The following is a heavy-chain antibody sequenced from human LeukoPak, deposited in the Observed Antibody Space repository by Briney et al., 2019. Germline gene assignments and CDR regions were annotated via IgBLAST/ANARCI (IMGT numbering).Heavy chain of an antibody. V-gene: IGHV3-23*01. Sequence: GGSLRLSCAASGFTFSSYGMSWVRQAPGKGLEWVSAISGSGGSTYHADSVKGRFTISRDNSKNTLYLQMNSLRAEDTAVYYCAKESPYSSGWYYYYYYYMDVWGKGTTVTVSS. CDR3: AKESPYSSGWYYYYYYYMDV. CDR1: GFTFSSYG. CDR2: ISGSGGST. D-gene: IGHD6-19*01. J-gene: IGHJ6*03.